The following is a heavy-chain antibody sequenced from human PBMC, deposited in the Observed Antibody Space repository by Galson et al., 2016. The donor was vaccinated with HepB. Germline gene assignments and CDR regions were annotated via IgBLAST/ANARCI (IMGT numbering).Heavy chain of an antibody. Sequence: SETLSLTCGVYGGSFSGYYWSWIRQPPGQGLEWIGEINHSGVTSYNPSLQRRLTLSVDTSKNRFSLKLSSVTAADTAVYYCARRRRLWLAEAASWSYELWGPGTLATVSS. CDR1: GGSFSGYY. CDR2: INHSGVT. V-gene: IGHV4-34*01. D-gene: IGHD6-13*01. J-gene: IGHJ2*01. CDR3: ARRRRLWLAEAASWSYEL.